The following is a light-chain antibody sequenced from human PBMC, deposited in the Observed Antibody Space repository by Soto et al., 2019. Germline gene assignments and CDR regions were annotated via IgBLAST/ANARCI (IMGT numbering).Light chain of an antibody. Sequence: QSALTQPPSASGSPGQSVTISCTGTSSDVGGYNYVSWYQQHPGKAPKLMIYEVSKRPSGVPDRFSGSKSGNTASLPVSGLQAEDVADYACSSYAGRNNLVFGGGTKLTVL. CDR2: EVS. J-gene: IGLJ2*01. CDR1: SSDVGGYNY. V-gene: IGLV2-8*01. CDR3: SSYAGRNNLV.